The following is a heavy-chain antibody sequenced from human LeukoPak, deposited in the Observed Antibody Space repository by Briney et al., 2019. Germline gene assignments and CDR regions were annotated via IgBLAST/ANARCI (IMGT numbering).Heavy chain of an antibody. J-gene: IGHJ5*02. Sequence: GGSLRLSCAPSEVTSSGVNMNIGCQAPGKGLEWVSSISTSSRYIYYRDSVKGRFTISRYDAKNSLYLQMNSLRVEDTAVYYCARAYFSGSTCSLRRSWFDPWGQGTLVTVSS. CDR3: ARAYFSGSTCSLRRSWFDP. D-gene: IGHD2-15*01. CDR1: EVTSSGVN. CDR2: ISTSSRYI. V-gene: IGHV3-21*01.